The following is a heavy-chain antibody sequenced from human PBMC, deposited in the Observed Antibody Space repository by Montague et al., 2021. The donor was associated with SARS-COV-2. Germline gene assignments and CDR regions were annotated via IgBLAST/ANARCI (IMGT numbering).Heavy chain of an antibody. Sequence: SETLSLTCAVSGGSISSSNWWSWVRQPPGKGLEWIGEIYNSGSTXYNPSLKSRATIAVDKSKNQFFLKLGSATAADTAVYDCASGPGFGVNSWGQGTLVTVSS. CDR3: ASGPGFGVNS. CDR2: IYNSGST. V-gene: IGHV4-4*02. D-gene: IGHD3-10*01. J-gene: IGHJ4*02. CDR1: GGSISSSNW.